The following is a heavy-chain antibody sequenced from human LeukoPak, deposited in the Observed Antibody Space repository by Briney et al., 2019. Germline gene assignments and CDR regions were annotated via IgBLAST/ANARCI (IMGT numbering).Heavy chain of an antibody. D-gene: IGHD2-2*01. Sequence: GESLKTSCKGSGYSFTSYWIGWVRQMPGKGLEWMGIIYPGDSDTRYSPSFHGQVTISADKSISTAYLQWSSLKASDTAMYYCARHRVGVVPATIYYYYMDVWGKGTTVTVSS. CDR1: GYSFTSYW. V-gene: IGHV5-51*01. J-gene: IGHJ6*03. CDR3: ARHRVGVVPATIYYYYMDV. CDR2: IYPGDSDT.